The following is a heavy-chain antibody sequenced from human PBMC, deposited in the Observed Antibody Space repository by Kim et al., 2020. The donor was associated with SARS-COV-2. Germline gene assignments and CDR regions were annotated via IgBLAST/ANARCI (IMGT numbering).Heavy chain of an antibody. CDR1: GFTFSSYG. CDR2: ISYDGSNK. CDR3: AKAPIAARTPGDY. Sequence: GGSLRLSCAASGFTFSSYGMHWVRQAPGKGLEWVAVISYDGSNKYYADSVKGRFTISRDNSKNTLYLQMNSLRAEDTAVYYCAKAPIAARTPGDYWGQGT. V-gene: IGHV3-30*18. D-gene: IGHD6-6*01. J-gene: IGHJ4*02.